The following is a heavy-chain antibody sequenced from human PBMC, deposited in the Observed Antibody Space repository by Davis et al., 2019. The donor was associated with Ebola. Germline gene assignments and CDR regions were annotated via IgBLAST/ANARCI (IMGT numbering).Heavy chain of an antibody. J-gene: IGHJ6*02. D-gene: IGHD3-3*01. CDR1: GGSISSSSYY. CDR2: INHSGST. CDR3: ARRDLVITYGMDV. Sequence: SETLSLTCTVSGGSISSSSYYWGWIRQPPGKGLEWIGEINHSGSTNYNPSLKSRVTISVDTSKNQFSLKLSSVTAADTAVYYCARRDLVITYGMDVWGQGTTVTVSS. V-gene: IGHV4-39*07.